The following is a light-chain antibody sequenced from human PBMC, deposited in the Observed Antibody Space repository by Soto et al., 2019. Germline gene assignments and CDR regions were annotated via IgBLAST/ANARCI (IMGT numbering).Light chain of an antibody. Sequence: AIQVTQSPSSLSASVGDRVTITCRASQGIRNDLGWYQQKPGKAPNLLIFAASRLQSGVPPRFSGSGFGTDFTLTISSLQPEDFATYYCLQYYNYPRTFGQGTKVDIK. V-gene: IGKV1-6*01. CDR3: LQYYNYPRT. CDR1: QGIRND. J-gene: IGKJ1*01. CDR2: AAS.